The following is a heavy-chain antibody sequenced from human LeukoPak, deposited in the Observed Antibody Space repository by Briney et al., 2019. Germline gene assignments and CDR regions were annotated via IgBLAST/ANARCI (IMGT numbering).Heavy chain of an antibody. CDR2: INPNSGGT. D-gene: IGHD3-22*01. CDR1: GYTFTGYY. Sequence: GASVKVSCKASGYTFTGYYMHWVRQAPGQGLGWMGWINPNSGGTNYAQKFQGRVTMTRDTSISTAYMELSRLRSDDTAVYYCARDYGAYYYDSSGYSPDYWGQGTLVTVSS. CDR3: ARDYGAYYYDSSGYSPDY. J-gene: IGHJ4*02. V-gene: IGHV1-2*02.